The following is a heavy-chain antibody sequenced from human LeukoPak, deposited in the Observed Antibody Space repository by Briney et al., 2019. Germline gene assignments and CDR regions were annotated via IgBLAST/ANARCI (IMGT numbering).Heavy chain of an antibody. CDR3: ARTTIYYYDNSGYYN. Sequence: SETLSLTCTVSCGSISSYYWSWIPQPAGKGLEWIGRIYTSGSTNYNPSLKSRVTMSVYTSKNQFSLKLSSVTAADTAVYYCARTTIYYYDNSGYYNWGQGTLVTVSS. CDR1: CGSISSYY. J-gene: IGHJ4*02. D-gene: IGHD3-22*01. CDR2: IYTSGST. V-gene: IGHV4-4*07.